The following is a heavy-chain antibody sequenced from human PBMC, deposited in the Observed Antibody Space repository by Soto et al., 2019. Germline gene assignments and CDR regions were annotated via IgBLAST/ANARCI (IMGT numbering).Heavy chain of an antibody. V-gene: IGHV4-59*08. CDR2: IYYSGST. CDR1: GGSISTYY. CDR3: ARQQQLVLPFDY. J-gene: IGHJ4*02. Sequence: SETLSLTCTVSGGSISTYYWSWIRQPPGKGLEWIGYIYYSGSTNYNPSLKSRVTISVDTSKNQFSLRLSSVTAADTAVYYCARQQQLVLPFDYWGQGTLVTVSS. D-gene: IGHD6-13*01.